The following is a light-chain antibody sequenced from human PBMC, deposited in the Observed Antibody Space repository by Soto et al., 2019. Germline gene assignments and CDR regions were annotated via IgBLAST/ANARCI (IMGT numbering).Light chain of an antibody. CDR3: QQRSNWPPIT. V-gene: IGKV3-11*01. CDR2: DAS. CDR1: QSLTSY. J-gene: IGKJ5*01. Sequence: EIVLTQSPATLSLSPGERATLSCRASQSLTSYLAWYQQKPGQAPRLLIYDASNRATGIPARFSGSGSGTDFTLTISSLEPEDFAVYYCQQRSNWPPITFGQGTLLEI.